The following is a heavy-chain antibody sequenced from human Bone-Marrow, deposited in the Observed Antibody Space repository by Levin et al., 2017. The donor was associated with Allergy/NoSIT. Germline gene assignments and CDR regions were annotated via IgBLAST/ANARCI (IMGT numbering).Heavy chain of an antibody. CDR3: VKDGGHLCRGGSCSYFFYYLDI. J-gene: IGHJ6*03. Sequence: GGSLRLSCAASGFTFSNFGMHWVRQAPGKGVEWVAVISYDGSDQYYADSVKGRCTISRDNSKNTLFLRLDSLRPEDTAVYYCVKDGGHLCRGGSCSYFFYYLDIWGTGTTVTVSS. V-gene: IGHV3-30*18. D-gene: IGHD2-15*01. CDR2: ISYDGSDQ. CDR1: GFTFSNFG.